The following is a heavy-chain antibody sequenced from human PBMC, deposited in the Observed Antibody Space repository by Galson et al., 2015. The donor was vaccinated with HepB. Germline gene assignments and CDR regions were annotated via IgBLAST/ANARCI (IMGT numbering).Heavy chain of an antibody. J-gene: IGHJ4*02. CDR3: AKTNYYDTSGYY. CDR2: ISGSGSGT. CDR1: GFSFTNYA. Sequence: LRLSCAASGFSFTNYAMIWVRQAPGKGLEWVSAISGSGSGTNYANSVKGRFTISRDNSKDTLYLQMNSLRTEDTAVCYCAKTNYYDTSGYYWGQGTLVTVSS. V-gene: IGHV3-23*01. D-gene: IGHD3-22*01.